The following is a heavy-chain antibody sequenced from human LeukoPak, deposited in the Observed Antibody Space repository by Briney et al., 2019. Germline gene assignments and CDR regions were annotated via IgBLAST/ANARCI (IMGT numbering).Heavy chain of an antibody. CDR3: ARVVTHCSSTRCPSHYFDY. D-gene: IGHD2-2*01. CDR2: IYYSGST. Sequence: SQTLSLTCTVSGGSISSGDYYWSWIRQHPGKGLEWIGYIYYSGSTYYNPSLKSRVTISVDTSKNQFSLKLSSVTAADTAVYYCARVVTHCSSTRCPSHYFDYWGQGTLVTVSS. CDR1: GGSISSGDYY. J-gene: IGHJ4*02. V-gene: IGHV4-31*03.